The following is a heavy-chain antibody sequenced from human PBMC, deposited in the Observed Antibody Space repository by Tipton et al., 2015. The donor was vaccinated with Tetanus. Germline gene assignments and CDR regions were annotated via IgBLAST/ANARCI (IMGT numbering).Heavy chain of an antibody. J-gene: IGHJ4*02. CDR3: ARDPTAVTSMPYYFDS. CDR1: GFTLSRYT. Sequence: SLRLSCAASGFTLSRYTLNWVRQAPGKGLEWVASISNSNNYIYYADSVKGRFTISRDNANNSLYLQMNSLRAEDTAMYFCARDPTAVTSMPYYFDSWGQGTLVTVSS. D-gene: IGHD2-21*02. CDR2: ISNSNNYI. V-gene: IGHV3-21*01.